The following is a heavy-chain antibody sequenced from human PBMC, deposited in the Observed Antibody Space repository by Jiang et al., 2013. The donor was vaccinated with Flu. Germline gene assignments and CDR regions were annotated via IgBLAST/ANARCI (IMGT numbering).Heavy chain of an antibody. V-gene: IGHV1-18*01. CDR1: GYTFTTYG. CDR2: ISAYYGST. Sequence: GAEVKKPGASVKVSCKTSGYTFTTYGLSWVRQAPGQGLEWMGWISAYYGSTNYAENLQGRVTMTRDTSTSTAYMELRSLRSDDTAVYYCVSERQTGEVVFFAFWGQGTLVTVSS. J-gene: IGHJ4*02. CDR3: VSERQTGEVVFFAF. D-gene: IGHD1-1*01.